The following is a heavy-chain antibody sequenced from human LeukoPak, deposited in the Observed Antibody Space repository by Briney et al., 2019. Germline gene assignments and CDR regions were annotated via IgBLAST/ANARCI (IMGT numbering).Heavy chain of an antibody. CDR3: ARFIEGCRSSYLYYYYYMDV. V-gene: IGHV3-20*04. Sequence: PGGSLRLSRAAAGFTFDVYGMSWVRHAPERGLEWDCGINWIVGNTGHRGSVEGRFTISRDNAKNSLYLQMNRLRAEETALYYCARFIEGCRSSYLYYYYYMDVWGKGTTVTVSS. CDR1: GFTFDVYG. J-gene: IGHJ6*03. D-gene: IGHD6-19*01. CDR2: INWIVGNT.